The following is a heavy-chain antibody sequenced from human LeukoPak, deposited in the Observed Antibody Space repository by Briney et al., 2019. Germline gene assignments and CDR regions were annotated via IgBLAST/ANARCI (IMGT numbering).Heavy chain of an antibody. CDR1: GGSFSGYY. CDR3: ARDSSGYIFDY. J-gene: IGHJ4*02. Sequence: SETLSLTCAVYGGSFSGYYWSWIRQPPGKGLEWIGEINHSGSTNYNPSLKSRVIISVDTSKNQFSLKLSSVTAADTAVYFCARDSSGYIFDYWGQGTLVTVSS. D-gene: IGHD3-22*01. V-gene: IGHV4-34*01. CDR2: INHSGST.